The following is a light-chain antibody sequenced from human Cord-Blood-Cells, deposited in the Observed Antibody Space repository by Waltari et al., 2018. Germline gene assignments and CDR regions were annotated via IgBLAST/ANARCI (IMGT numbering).Light chain of an antibody. CDR3: QQSYSTPPWT. CDR1: QSMRSY. V-gene: IGKV1-39*01. Sequence: DIQLTQSPSSLPASVGDRVTITCRASQSMRSYLNWYQQKPGKAPKPLIYAASSLQSGVPPRCSGSGSGTDFTLTISGLQPEDFATYYCQQSYSTPPWTFGQGTKVEIK. J-gene: IGKJ1*01. CDR2: AAS.